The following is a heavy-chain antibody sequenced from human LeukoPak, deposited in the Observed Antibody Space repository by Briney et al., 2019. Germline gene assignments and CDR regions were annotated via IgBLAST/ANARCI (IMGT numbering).Heavy chain of an antibody. CDR3: ARGPPPYSSSWYYFDY. CDR1: GGTFSSYA. CDR2: IIPMFGTA. D-gene: IGHD6-13*01. Sequence: SVKVSCKASGGTFSSYAISWVRQAPGQGLKWMGGIIPMFGTANYAQKFQGRVTITADESTSTAYMELSSLRSEDTAVYYCARGPPPYSSSWYYFDYWGQGTLVTVSS. J-gene: IGHJ4*02. V-gene: IGHV1-69*13.